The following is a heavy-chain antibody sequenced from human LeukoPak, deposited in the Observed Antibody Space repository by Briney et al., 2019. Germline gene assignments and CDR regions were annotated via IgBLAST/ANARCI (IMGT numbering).Heavy chain of an antibody. CDR2: ISGSGGST. V-gene: IGHV3-23*01. CDR1: GFTFSSYA. D-gene: IGHD3-10*01. J-gene: IGHJ5*02. Sequence: PGGSLRLSCAASGFTFSSYAMSWVRQAPGKGLEWVSAISGSGGSTYYADSVKGRFIISRDNSKNTLYLQMNSLRAEDTAVYYCAKDLYGSGSYYNPYNWFDPWGQGTLVTVSS. CDR3: AKDLYGSGSYYNPYNWFDP.